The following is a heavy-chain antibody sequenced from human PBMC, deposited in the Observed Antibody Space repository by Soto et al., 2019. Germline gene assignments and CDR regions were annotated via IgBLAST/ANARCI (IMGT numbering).Heavy chain of an antibody. D-gene: IGHD3-3*02. J-gene: IGHJ5*02. Sequence: EVQLVESGGDLVQPGGSLRLSCVASGLTVSSNFMSWVRQAPGKGLEWISLITNDGVTHYTASVRDRFTISRDNAKNTIYLQMDNLRAEDTAVYYCVLDQTSWGPGTLVSVSS. CDR1: GLTVSSNF. V-gene: IGHV3-66*01. CDR2: ITNDGVT. CDR3: VLDQTS.